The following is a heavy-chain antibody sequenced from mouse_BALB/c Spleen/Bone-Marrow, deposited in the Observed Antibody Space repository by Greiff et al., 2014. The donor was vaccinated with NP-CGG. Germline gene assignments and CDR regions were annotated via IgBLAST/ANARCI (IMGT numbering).Heavy chain of an antibody. D-gene: IGHD2-14*01. V-gene: IGHV14-3*02. CDR2: IDPANGNT. J-gene: IGHJ1*01. CDR1: GFNIKDTY. CDR3: ASYRYAWYFDV. Sequence: DVQLQESGAELVKPGASVKLSCTASGFNIKDTYMHWVKQRPERGLEWIGRIDPANGNTKYDPKFQGKATITADTSSNTAYLQLSSLTSEDTAVYYCASYRYAWYFDVWGAGTTVTVSS.